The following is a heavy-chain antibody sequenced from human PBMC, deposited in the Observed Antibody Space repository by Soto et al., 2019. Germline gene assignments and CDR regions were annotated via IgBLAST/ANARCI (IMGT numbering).Heavy chain of an antibody. CDR2: IHHRGST. CDR3: ASRDGGFDY. D-gene: IGHD2-15*01. Sequence: PSETLSLTCAASGGSISSSNWWSWVRQPPGKGLEWIGEIHHRGSTNYNPSLKSRVTISVDKSKNQFSLQLSSVTAADTAVYYCASRDGGFDYWGQGTLVTVS. V-gene: IGHV4-4*02. J-gene: IGHJ4*02. CDR1: GGSISSSNW.